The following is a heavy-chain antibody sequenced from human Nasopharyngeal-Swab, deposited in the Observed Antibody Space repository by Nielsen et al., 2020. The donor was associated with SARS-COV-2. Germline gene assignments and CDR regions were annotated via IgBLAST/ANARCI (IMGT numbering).Heavy chain of an antibody. J-gene: IGHJ3*02. V-gene: IGHV3-21*01. Sequence: VRQAPGKGLEWVSSISSSSSYIYYADSVEGRFTISRDNAKNSLYLQMNSLRAEDTAVYYCARDLGGSVPAAMGAFDIWGQGTMVTVSS. CDR3: ARDLGGSVPAAMGAFDI. CDR2: ISSSSSYI. D-gene: IGHD2-2*01.